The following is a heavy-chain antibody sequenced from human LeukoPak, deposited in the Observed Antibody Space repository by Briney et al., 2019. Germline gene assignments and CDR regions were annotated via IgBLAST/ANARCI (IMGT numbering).Heavy chain of an antibody. D-gene: IGHD2-15*01. Sequence: PGGSLRLSCAASGFTFSSYAMSWVRQAPGKGLEWVSVISSGGGSRYYADSVKGQFTISRDNSKNTLYLQMNSLRAEDTAVYYCAKRVVIAATTYYFDYWGQGTLVTVSS. CDR2: ISSGGGSR. V-gene: IGHV3-23*01. CDR1: GFTFSSYA. CDR3: AKRVVIAATTYYFDY. J-gene: IGHJ4*02.